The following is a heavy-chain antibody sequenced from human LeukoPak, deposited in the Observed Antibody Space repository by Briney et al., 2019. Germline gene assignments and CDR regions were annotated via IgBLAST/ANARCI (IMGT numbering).Heavy chain of an antibody. J-gene: IGHJ3*02. Sequence: QPGRSLRLSCGASGFTFSRYGMHWVRQAPGKGLEWVAIIWYDGSNKYYADCVKGRFTISRDNSKNTLYLQMNSLRAEDTAVYYCARDSSTTVTGAFDIWGQGTMVTVSS. D-gene: IGHD4-17*01. V-gene: IGHV3-33*01. CDR2: IWYDGSNK. CDR1: GFTFSRYG. CDR3: ARDSSTTVTGAFDI.